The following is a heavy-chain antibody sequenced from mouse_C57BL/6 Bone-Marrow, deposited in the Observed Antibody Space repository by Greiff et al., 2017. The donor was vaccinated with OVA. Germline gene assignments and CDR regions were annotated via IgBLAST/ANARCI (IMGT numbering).Heavy chain of an antibody. D-gene: IGHD2-1*01. J-gene: IGHJ4*01. CDR2: IDPETGGT. CDR1: GYTFTDYE. CDR3: TRRGCLLWAMDY. V-gene: IGHV1-15*01. Sequence: VQLQQSGAELVRPGASVTLSCKASGYTFTDYEMHWVKQTPVHGLEWIGAIDPETGGTAYNQKFKGKAILTADKSSSTAYMELRSLTSEDSAVYYCTRRGCLLWAMDYWGQGTSVTVSS.